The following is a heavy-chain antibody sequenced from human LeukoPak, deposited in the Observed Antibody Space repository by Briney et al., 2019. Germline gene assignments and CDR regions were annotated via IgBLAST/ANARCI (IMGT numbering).Heavy chain of an antibody. J-gene: IGHJ4*02. CDR1: GFTFDDYA. Sequence: PGGSLRLSCAASGFTFDDYAMLWVRQVPGKGLEWVSLISWNSRTIYYADSVKGRFTISRDNAKNTLYLQMNSLRAEDTAVYYCARGYSSSCHYWGQGTLVIVSS. CDR2: ISWNSRTI. D-gene: IGHD6-13*01. V-gene: IGHV3-9*01. CDR3: ARGYSSSCHY.